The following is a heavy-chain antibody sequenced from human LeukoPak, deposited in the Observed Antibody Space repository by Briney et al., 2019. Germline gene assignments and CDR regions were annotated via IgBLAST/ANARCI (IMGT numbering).Heavy chain of an antibody. CDR2: INPSDDST. V-gene: IGHV1-46*01. D-gene: IGHD2-15*01. Sequence: ASVKVSCKASGYTFTSYGISWVRQAPGQGLEWMGIINPSDDSTRYAQKFQGRVTMTKDTSTNTVYMHLSSLSSDDAAVYYCARGGSSWFDPWGQGTLVTVSS. J-gene: IGHJ5*02. CDR3: ARGGSSWFDP. CDR1: GYTFTSYG.